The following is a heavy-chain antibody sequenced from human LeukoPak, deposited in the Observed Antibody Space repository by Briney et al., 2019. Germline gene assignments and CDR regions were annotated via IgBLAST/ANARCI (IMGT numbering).Heavy chain of an antibody. CDR2: IYHSGST. D-gene: IGHD6-13*01. CDR1: GFTFSSYG. V-gene: IGHV4-38-2*01. Sequence: GSLRLSCAASGFTFSSYGMSWVRQAPGKGLEWIGSIYHSGSTYYNPSLKSQVTISVDTSKNQFSLKLTSVTAADTAVYYCARGYSSSWYLNWFDPWGQGTLVTVSS. J-gene: IGHJ5*02. CDR3: ARGYSSSWYLNWFDP.